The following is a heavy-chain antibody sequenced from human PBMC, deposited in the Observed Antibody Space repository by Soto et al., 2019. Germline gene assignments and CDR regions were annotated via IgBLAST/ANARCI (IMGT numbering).Heavy chain of an antibody. CDR2: IYPSGTT. CDR3: ARKGWCLGGVPRGAPPP. Sequence: SETLSLTCAVSGGSINSSNWWTWVRQTPGQGLEWIGEIYPSGTTNYNPSLKTRVTISLDKSTNQFSLRLTSVTAADTAVYYWARKGWCLGGVPRGAPPPWGRGILLPVS. CDR1: GGSINSSNW. J-gene: IGHJ5*02. V-gene: IGHV4-4*02. D-gene: IGHD3-16*01.